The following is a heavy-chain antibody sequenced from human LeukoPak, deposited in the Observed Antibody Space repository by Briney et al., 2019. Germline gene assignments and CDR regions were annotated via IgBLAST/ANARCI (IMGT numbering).Heavy chain of an antibody. V-gene: IGHV3-53*04. Sequence: GGSLRLSCAPPGFTSRGNNISWARWAPGKGLEGSSFFISGIPPYYADFVKGRFTISRHNSKNTLYLETNSLSPEDTAVYYCARGRGLSEKRHGDLLYYYYGMDVWGQGTTVTVSS. CDR3: ARGRGLSEKRHGDLLYYYYGMDV. CDR1: GFTSRGNN. J-gene: IGHJ6*02. CDR2: FISGIPP. D-gene: IGHD2-21*02.